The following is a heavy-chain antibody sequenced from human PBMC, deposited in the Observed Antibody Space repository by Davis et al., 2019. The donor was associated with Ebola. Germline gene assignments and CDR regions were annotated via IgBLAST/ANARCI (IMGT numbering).Heavy chain of an antibody. Sequence: GGSLRLSCKASGLTFGDCAMSWVRQAPGKGLEWVGFIRSKAYGGTTEYAASVKGRFTISRDDSKSIAYLQMNSLKIEDTAVYYCTRVKVGANIFDYWGQGTLVTVSS. CDR2: IRSKAYGGTT. CDR3: TRVKVGANIFDY. J-gene: IGHJ4*02. D-gene: IGHD1-26*01. CDR1: GLTFGDCA. V-gene: IGHV3-49*04.